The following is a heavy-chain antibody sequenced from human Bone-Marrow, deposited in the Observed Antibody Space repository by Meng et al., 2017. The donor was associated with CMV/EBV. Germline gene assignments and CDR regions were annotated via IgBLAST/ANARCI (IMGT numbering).Heavy chain of an antibody. J-gene: IGHJ4*02. CDR3: ARDNNWGHDY. D-gene: IGHD7-27*01. CDR2: INPNSGGT. Sequence: ASVKVSCKASGYTFTSYYMHWVRQAPGQGLEWMGIINPNSGGTNYAQKFRGRVTMTRDTSISTAYMELSRLRSDDTAVYYCARDNNWGHDYWGQGTLVTVSS. CDR1: GYTFTSYY. V-gene: IGHV1-2*02.